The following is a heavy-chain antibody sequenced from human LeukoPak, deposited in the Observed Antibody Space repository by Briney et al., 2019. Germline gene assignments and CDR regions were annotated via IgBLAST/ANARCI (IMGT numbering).Heavy chain of an antibody. CDR1: GGSISSTSYY. Sequence: SETLSLTCTVSGGSISSTSYYWGWIRQPPGKGLEWIGDFYYSGNTYHNPSLKSRVTISVDTSKNQFSLKLSSVTAADTAVYYCATKQWLLRENYFDYWGQGTLVTVSS. D-gene: IGHD6-19*01. CDR3: ATKQWLLRENYFDY. J-gene: IGHJ4*02. V-gene: IGHV4-39*01. CDR2: FYYSGNT.